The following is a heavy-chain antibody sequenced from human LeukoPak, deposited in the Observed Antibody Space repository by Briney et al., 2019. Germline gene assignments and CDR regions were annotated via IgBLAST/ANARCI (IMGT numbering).Heavy chain of an antibody. D-gene: IGHD3-16*01. V-gene: IGHV3-53*01. CDR3: ARDHRIGGS. Sequence: GGSLRLSCAASGFTLCSNYMTWVRQAPGRGLQWVSVIYSDGSTYYADSVKCRFTISRDSSKNTLYLQMNSLRAEDTAVYYCARDHRIGGSWGQGTLVTVSS. J-gene: IGHJ4*02. CDR2: IYSDGST. CDR1: GFTLCSNY.